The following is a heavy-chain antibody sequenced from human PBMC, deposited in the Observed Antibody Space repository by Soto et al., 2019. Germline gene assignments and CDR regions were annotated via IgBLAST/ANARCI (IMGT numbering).Heavy chain of an antibody. CDR1: GYTFTDYY. CDR3: ARKLELRGSYYYYYDMDV. D-gene: IGHD1-7*01. CDR2: INPNSGGT. J-gene: IGHJ6*02. Sequence: ASVKVSCKASGYTFTDYYMHWVRQAPGQGLEWMGWINPNSGGTNYAQKFQGRVTMTRDTSISTAYMELSRLRSDDTAGYYCARKLELRGSYYYYYDMDVWGQGTTVTVSS. V-gene: IGHV1-2*02.